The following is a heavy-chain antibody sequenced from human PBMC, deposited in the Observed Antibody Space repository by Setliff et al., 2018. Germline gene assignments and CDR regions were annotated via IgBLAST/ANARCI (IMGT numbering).Heavy chain of an antibody. CDR3: ARDRSVYSYGLDV. J-gene: IGHJ6*02. D-gene: IGHD2-15*01. Sequence: PSETLSLTCTVSGGSISPYFWSWVRQPPGKGLEWIGYVYHNGNTNFNPSLKSRVTMSVDTSKNQFALHLKSGTAADTAVYYCARDRSVYSYGLDVWGQGTTVTVSS. CDR2: VYHNGNT. V-gene: IGHV4-59*01. CDR1: GGSISPYF.